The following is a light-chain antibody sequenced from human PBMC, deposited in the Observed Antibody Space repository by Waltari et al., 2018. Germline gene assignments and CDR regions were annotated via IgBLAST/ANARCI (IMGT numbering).Light chain of an antibody. V-gene: IGLV1-47*01. CDR2: RNN. Sequence: QSVLTQPPSASGTPGQRVTIPCSGSSSHIGSNYVYWYQQRPGTAPKPRIYRNNQRPSGVPDRFSGSKSGTSASLAISGLRSEDEADYYCAAWDDSLSGPVFGGGTKLTVL. CDR1: SSHIGSNY. J-gene: IGLJ3*02. CDR3: AAWDDSLSGPV.